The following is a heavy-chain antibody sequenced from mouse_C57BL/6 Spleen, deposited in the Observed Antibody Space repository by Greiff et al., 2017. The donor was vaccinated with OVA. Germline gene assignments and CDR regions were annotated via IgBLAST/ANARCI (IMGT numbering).Heavy chain of an antibody. CDR1: GYTFTSYW. CDR3: ARGRVTTAFAY. J-gene: IGHJ3*01. Sequence: QVHVKQPGAELVRPGSSVKLSCKASGYTFTSYWMDWVKQRPGQGLEWIGNIYPSDSETHYNQKFKDKATLTVDKSSSTAYMQLSSLTSEDSAVYYCARGRVTTAFAYWGQGTLVTVSA. V-gene: IGHV1-61*01. D-gene: IGHD2-2*01. CDR2: IYPSDSET.